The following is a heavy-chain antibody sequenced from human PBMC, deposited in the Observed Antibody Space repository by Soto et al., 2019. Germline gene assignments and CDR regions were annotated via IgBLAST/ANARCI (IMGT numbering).Heavy chain of an antibody. Sequence: QVQLVQSGAEVKKPGSSVKVSCKASGGTFSSYAISWVRQAPGQGLEWMGGIIPIFGTANYAQKFQGRVTITGDESTSTAYRELRSLRSRDTGVYNCARKQKGDGGDCCDAFDIWGQGTMVTVSS. V-gene: IGHV1-69*01. D-gene: IGHD2-21*02. J-gene: IGHJ3*02. CDR2: IIPIFGTA. CDR3: ARKQKGDGGDCCDAFDI. CDR1: GGTFSSYA.